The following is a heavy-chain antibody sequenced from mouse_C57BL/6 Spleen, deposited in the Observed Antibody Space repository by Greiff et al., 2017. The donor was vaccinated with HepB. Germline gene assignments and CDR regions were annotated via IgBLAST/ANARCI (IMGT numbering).Heavy chain of an antibody. Sequence: VQLQQPGAELVKPGASVKLSCKASGYTFTSYWMQWVKQRPGQGLEWIGEIDPSDSYTNYNQKFKGKATLTVDTSSSTAYMQLSSLTSEDSAVYYCARSNYYGSSVPFDYWGQGTTLTVSS. CDR1: GYTFTSYW. J-gene: IGHJ2*01. CDR2: IDPSDSYT. V-gene: IGHV1-50*01. CDR3: ARSNYYGSSVPFDY. D-gene: IGHD1-1*01.